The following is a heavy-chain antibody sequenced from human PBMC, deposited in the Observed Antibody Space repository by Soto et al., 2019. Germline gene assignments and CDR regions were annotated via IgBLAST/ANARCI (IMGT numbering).Heavy chain of an antibody. CDR1: GGTFSSYA. Sequence: SVKVSCKASGGTFSSYAITWVRQAPGQGLEWMGGIIPIFGTANYAQKFQGRVTITADESTSTAYMELSSLRSEDTALYYCTIGSWSGEVFDIWGQGTMVTVSS. CDR3: TIGSWSGEVFDI. J-gene: IGHJ3*02. CDR2: IIPIFGTA. V-gene: IGHV1-69*13. D-gene: IGHD2-21*01.